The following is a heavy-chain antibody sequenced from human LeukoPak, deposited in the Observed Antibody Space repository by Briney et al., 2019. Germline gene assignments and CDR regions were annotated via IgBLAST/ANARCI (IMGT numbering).Heavy chain of an antibody. CDR2: INHSGST. J-gene: IGHJ6*02. D-gene: IGHD6-6*01. Sequence: SETLSLTCAVYGRSFCGYYWRWIRGPPGKGLERIGEINHSGSTIYNPSLKSRVTISVDTSKNQFSLKLSSVTAADTAVYYCARGLDPSIAARPPSYYYYGMDVWGQGTTVTVSS. V-gene: IGHV4-34*01. CDR3: ARGLDPSIAARPPSYYYYGMDV. CDR1: GRSFCGYY.